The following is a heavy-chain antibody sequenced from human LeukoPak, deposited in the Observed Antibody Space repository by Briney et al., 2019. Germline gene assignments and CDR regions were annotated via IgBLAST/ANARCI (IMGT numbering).Heavy chain of an antibody. V-gene: IGHV3-23*01. CDR2: ISGSGGST. CDR3: ARDVLYYYDSSGYYFDY. Sequence: PGGSLRLSCAASGFTFSSYAMSWVRQAPGKGLEWVSAISGSGGSTYYADSAKGRFTISRDNAKNSLYLQMNSLRAEDTAVYYCARDVLYYYDSSGYYFDYWGQGTLVTVSS. J-gene: IGHJ4*02. D-gene: IGHD3-22*01. CDR1: GFTFSSYA.